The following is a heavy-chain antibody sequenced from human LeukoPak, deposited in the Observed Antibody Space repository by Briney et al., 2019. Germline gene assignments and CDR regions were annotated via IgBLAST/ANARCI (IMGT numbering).Heavy chain of an antibody. CDR1: GFSFSSYW. CDR3: ARLSAYYYGSYFYYYMDV. CDR2: IKQDESEK. V-gene: IGHV3-7*01. Sequence: PGGSLRLSCEASGFSFSSYWMSWVRLAPGKGPVWVANIKQDESEKYSMDSVKGRFIISRDNAKNSVFLQMNSLRAEDTALYYCARLSAYYYGSYFYYYMDVWGKGTTVTVSS. J-gene: IGHJ6*03. D-gene: IGHD3-10*01.